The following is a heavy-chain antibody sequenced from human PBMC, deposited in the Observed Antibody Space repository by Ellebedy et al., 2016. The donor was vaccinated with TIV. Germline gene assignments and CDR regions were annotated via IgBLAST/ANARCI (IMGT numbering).Heavy chain of an antibody. D-gene: IGHD1-26*01. CDR2: ISYDGSNK. CDR1: GYTFSSYA. J-gene: IGHJ6*02. Sequence: SLKISXAASGYTFSSYAMHWVRQVPGKGLEWVAVISYDGSNKYYADSVKGRFTISRDNSKNTLYLQMNSLRAEDTAVYYCARDMWVMDVWGQGTTVTVSS. CDR3: ARDMWVMDV. V-gene: IGHV3-30-3*01.